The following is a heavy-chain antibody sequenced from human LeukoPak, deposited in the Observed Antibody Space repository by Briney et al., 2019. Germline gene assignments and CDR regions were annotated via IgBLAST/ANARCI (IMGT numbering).Heavy chain of an antibody. J-gene: IGHJ4*02. V-gene: IGHV4-34*01. CDR3: ARGHFGDDY. Sequence: PSETLSLTCAVYGGSFSGYYWSWIRQPPGKGLEWIGEINHSGSTNYNPSLKSRVTISVDTSKNQFSLKLSSVTAADTAVYYCARGHFGDDYWGQGTLVTVSP. D-gene: IGHD3-10*01. CDR2: INHSGST. CDR1: GGSFSGYY.